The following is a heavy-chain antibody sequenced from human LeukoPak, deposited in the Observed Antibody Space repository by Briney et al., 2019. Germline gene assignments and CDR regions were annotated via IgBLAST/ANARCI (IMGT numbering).Heavy chain of an antibody. Sequence: GSSVKVSCKASGGTFSSYAVSWVRQAPGQGLEWMGGIIPIFGTANYAQKFQGRVTITADESTSTAYMELSSLRSEDTAVYYCARGGLTGDPALDYWGQGTLVTVSS. D-gene: IGHD7-27*01. J-gene: IGHJ4*02. CDR1: GGTFSSYA. V-gene: IGHV1-69*01. CDR2: IIPIFGTA. CDR3: ARGGLTGDPALDY.